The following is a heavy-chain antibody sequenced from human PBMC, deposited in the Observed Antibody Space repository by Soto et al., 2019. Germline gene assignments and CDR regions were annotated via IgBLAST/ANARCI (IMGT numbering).Heavy chain of an antibody. CDR1: GFTFSDYA. D-gene: IGHD6-13*01. CDR3: AKGSPDSSWQD. J-gene: IGHJ4*02. CDR2: TSDDGSKR. V-gene: IGHV3-30*18. Sequence: QVQLVESGGGAVLAGMSLRLSCAGSGFTFSDYAMYWVRQAPGKGLEWVAVTSDDGSKRYYTESVKGRFTITRDNSKNALYPQMNSMRREHTAVYYCAKGSPDSSWQDWGQGTLVA.